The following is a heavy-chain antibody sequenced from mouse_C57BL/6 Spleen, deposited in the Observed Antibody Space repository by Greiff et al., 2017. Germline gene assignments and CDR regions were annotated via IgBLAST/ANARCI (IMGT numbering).Heavy chain of an antibody. CDR3: ARCSNGSSLFDY. Sequence: EVKLVESGGGLVQPGGSLSLSCAASGFTFTDYYMSWVRQPPGKALEWMGFIRHKANGYTTEYSASVKGRFTISRDNSQNILYLELNALRAEDTATYYCARCSNGSSLFDYWGQGTTLTVSS. J-gene: IGHJ2*01. CDR1: GFTFTDYY. CDR2: IRHKANGYTT. D-gene: IGHD1-1*01. V-gene: IGHV7-3*01.